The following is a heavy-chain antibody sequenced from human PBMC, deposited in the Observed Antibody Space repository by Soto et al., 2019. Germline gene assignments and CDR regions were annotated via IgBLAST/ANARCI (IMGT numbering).Heavy chain of an antibody. V-gene: IGHV4-59*08. D-gene: IGHD1-26*01. CDR3: ARSRYRYYFDY. CDR1: GGSISSYY. J-gene: IGHJ4*01. CDR2: IYYSGST. Sequence: PSETLSLTCTVSGGSISSYYWSWIRQPPGKGLEWIGYIYYSGSTNYNPSLKSRVTISVGTSKNQFSLKLSSVTAADTAVYYCARSRYRYYFDYWGHGTLVTVSS.